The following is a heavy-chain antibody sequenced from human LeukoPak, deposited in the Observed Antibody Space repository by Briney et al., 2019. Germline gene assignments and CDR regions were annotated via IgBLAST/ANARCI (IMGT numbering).Heavy chain of an antibody. CDR1: AFTFSDYS. D-gene: IGHD1-26*01. J-gene: IGHJ4*02. V-gene: IGHV3-48*01. CDR3: ARDRVKSGSYSFDY. CDR2: ISGRSSTI. Sequence: GGSLRLSCAASAFTFSDYSMNWVRQAPGKGLEWVSYISGRSSTIYYADSVKGRFTISRDNAKNSMYLQMNSLRAEDTAVYYCARDRVKSGSYSFDYWGQGTLVTVSS.